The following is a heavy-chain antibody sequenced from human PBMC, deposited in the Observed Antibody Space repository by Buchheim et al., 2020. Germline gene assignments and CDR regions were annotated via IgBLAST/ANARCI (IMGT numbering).Heavy chain of an antibody. CDR1: GFTFSSYW. D-gene: IGHD3-3*01. V-gene: IGHV3-7*01. CDR2: IKQDGSEK. CDR3: ARDLVIRFDHYYYYGMDV. J-gene: IGHJ6*02. Sequence: EVQLVESGGGLVQPGGSLRLSCAASGFTFSSYWMSWVRQAPGKGLEWVANIKQDGSEKYYVDSVKGRFTISRGNAKNSLYLQMNSLRAEDTAVYYCARDLVIRFDHYYYYGMDVWGQGTT.